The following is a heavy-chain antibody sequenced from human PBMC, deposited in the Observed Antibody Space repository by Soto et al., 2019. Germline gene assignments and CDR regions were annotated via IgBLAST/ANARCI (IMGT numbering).Heavy chain of an antibody. Sequence: EVQLLESGGGLVQPGGSLRLSCAASGFTFSSYAMSWVRQAPGQGLEWVSAISGSGGGTYYADSVKGRFTISRDNSKNTLYLQMSSLRAEDTAVYYCAKDPLIAVAGPYYFDYWGQGTLVTVSS. CDR1: GFTFSSYA. CDR2: ISGSGGGT. D-gene: IGHD6-19*01. J-gene: IGHJ4*02. V-gene: IGHV3-23*01. CDR3: AKDPLIAVAGPYYFDY.